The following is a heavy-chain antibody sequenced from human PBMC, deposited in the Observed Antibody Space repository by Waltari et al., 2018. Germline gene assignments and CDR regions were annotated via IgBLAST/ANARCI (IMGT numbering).Heavy chain of an antibody. CDR1: GFTFGDYA. J-gene: IGHJ6*03. V-gene: IGHV3-49*04. CDR3: TRDGHTVTTNYYYYYYMDV. D-gene: IGHD4-17*01. CDR2: IRSKAYGGTT. Sequence: GESGGGLVQPGRSLRLSCTASGFTFGDYAMSWVRQAPGKGLEWVGFIRSKAYGGTTEYAASVKGRFTTSRDDSKSIAYLQMNSLKTEDTAVYYCTRDGHTVTTNYYYYYYMDVWGKGTTVTVSS.